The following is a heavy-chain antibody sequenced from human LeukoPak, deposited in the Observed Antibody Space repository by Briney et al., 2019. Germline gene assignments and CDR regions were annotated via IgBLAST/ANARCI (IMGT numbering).Heavy chain of an antibody. D-gene: IGHD1-26*01. CDR3: ARRSGEGYFDY. Sequence: GRSLRLSCAVSGVTVSSNYMTWVRQAPGKGLEWLSVIYSGGDTYYADSVQGRFTISRDNSRNTLYLQMNFLRAEDTAVYYCARRSGEGYFDYWGQGTLVTVSS. J-gene: IGHJ4*02. CDR2: IYSGGDT. CDR1: GVTVSSNY. V-gene: IGHV3-66*01.